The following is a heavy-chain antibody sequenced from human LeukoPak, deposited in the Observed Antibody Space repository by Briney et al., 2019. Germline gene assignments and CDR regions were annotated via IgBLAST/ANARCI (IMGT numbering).Heavy chain of an antibody. V-gene: IGHV3-23*01. CDR1: GFTFSNYA. CDR2: INDGVGRT. D-gene: IGHD2-21*02. J-gene: IGHJ4*02. CDR3: AKDIYCGGDCYLRAGDS. Sequence: GGSLRLSRSASGFTFSNYAMSWVRQAPGRGLEWVSCINDGVGRTFYADAVRGRFTISRDNSQNTLYLHVNSLRAEDTAIYYCAKDIYCGGDCYLRAGDSWGQGTLVTVSS.